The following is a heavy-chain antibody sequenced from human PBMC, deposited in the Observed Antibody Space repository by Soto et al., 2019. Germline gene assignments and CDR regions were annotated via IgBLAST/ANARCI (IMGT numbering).Heavy chain of an antibody. CDR2: ISAYNGST. CDR3: ASPTRSYYCYVMDV. V-gene: IGHV1-18*01. J-gene: IGHJ6*02. CDR1: GYTFTSYG. Sequence: ASVKVSCKASGYTFTSYGISWVRQAPGQGLEWMGWISAYNGSTNYAQKLQGRVTMTTDTSVSTAYMELSRLRSDDTAVYYCASPTRSYYCYVMDVWAQGTTVTVSS.